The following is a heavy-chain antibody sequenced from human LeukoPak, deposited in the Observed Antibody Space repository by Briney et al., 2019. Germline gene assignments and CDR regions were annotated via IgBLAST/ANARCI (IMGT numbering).Heavy chain of an antibody. CDR3: ARSSSGWFHYGMDV. CDR2: IYSGGST. J-gene: IGHJ6*02. Sequence: PGGSLRLSCAASGFTVSSNYMSWVRQAPGKGLEGVSVIYSGGSTYYADSVKGRFTISRDNSKNTLYLQMNSLRAEDTAVYYCARSSSGWFHYGMDVWGQGTTVTVSS. CDR1: GFTVSSNY. D-gene: IGHD6-19*01. V-gene: IGHV3-53*01.